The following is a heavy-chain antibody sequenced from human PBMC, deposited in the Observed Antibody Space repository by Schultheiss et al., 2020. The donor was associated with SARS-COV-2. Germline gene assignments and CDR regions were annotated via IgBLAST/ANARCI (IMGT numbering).Heavy chain of an antibody. V-gene: IGHV3-30*18. Sequence: GSLRLSCAASGFTFSSYGMHWVRQAPGKGLEWVAVISYDGSSKYYADSVRGRFTISRDNSKNTLYLQMDGLSTEDTAVYYCAKVMAGDPPDFDYWGQGTLVTVSS. CDR2: ISYDGSSK. CDR1: GFTFSSYG. CDR3: AKVMAGDPPDFDY. J-gene: IGHJ4*02. D-gene: IGHD5-24*01.